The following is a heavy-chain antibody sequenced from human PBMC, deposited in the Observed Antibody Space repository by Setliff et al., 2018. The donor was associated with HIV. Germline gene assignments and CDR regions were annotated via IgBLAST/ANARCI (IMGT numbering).Heavy chain of an antibody. Sequence: PGGSLRLSCGASGFTFSNYWMTWVRQAPGKGLEWVANIRQDGGEKYYVDSVKGRFTISRDNAKNLLFLQMNSLRAEDTAVYYCTRRYCTSTSCSSPYDYWGRGTLVTVS. CDR1: GFTFSNYW. CDR3: TRRYCTSTSCSSPYDY. V-gene: IGHV3-7*01. J-gene: IGHJ4*02. CDR2: IRQDGGEK. D-gene: IGHD2-2*01.